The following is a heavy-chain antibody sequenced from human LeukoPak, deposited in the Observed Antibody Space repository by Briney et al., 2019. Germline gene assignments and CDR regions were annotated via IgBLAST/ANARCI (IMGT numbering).Heavy chain of an antibody. CDR3: ASSVYYYDSSGYYYVNY. CDR2: INHSGST. D-gene: IGHD3-22*01. Sequence: PSETLSLTCAVSGGSFSGYYWSWIRQPPGKGLEWIGEINHSGSTNYNPSLKSRVTMSVDTSKTQLSLKLSSVTAADTAVYYCASSVYYYDSSGYYYVNYWGQGTLVTVSS. V-gene: IGHV4-34*01. CDR1: GGSFSGYY. J-gene: IGHJ4*02.